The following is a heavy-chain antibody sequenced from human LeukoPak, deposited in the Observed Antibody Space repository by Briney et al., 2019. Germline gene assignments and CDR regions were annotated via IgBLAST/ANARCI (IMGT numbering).Heavy chain of an antibody. J-gene: IGHJ4*02. D-gene: IGHD2-2*01. CDR1: GFSFSDYY. V-gene: IGHV3-11*04. Sequence: PGVSLRLSCAASGFSFSDYYMSWIRQAPGKGLEWVSYISSSGSTIYYADSVKGRFTISRDNAKNSLYLQMHSLRAEDTAVYYCARPSCSSTSCPQYWGQGTLVTVSS. CDR3: ARPSCSSTSCPQY. CDR2: ISSSGSTI.